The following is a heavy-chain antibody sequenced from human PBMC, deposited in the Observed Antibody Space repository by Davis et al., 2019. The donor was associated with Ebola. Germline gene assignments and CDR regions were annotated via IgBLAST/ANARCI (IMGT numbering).Heavy chain of an antibody. CDR3: ATRSKLFDY. Sequence: PSETLSLTCAVYGGSFSGYYWSWIRQPPGKGLEWIGEINHSGSTNYNPSLKSRATISVDTSKNQFSLKLSSVTAADTAVYYCATRSKLFDYWGQGTLVTVSS. CDR2: INHSGST. J-gene: IGHJ4*02. V-gene: IGHV4-34*01. CDR1: GGSFSGYY.